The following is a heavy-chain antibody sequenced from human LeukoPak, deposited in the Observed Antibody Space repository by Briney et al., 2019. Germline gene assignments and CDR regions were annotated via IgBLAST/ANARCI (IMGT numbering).Heavy chain of an antibody. Sequence: SVKVSCKASGGTFSSYAISWVRQAPGQGLEWRVGIIPIFGTANYAQKFQGRVTITADESTSTAYMELSSLRSEDTAVYYCARNSLGYCSGGSCSLYYMDVWGKGTTVTISS. J-gene: IGHJ6*03. CDR1: GGTFSSYA. CDR2: IIPIFGTA. D-gene: IGHD2-15*01. V-gene: IGHV1-69*13. CDR3: ARNSLGYCSGGSCSLYYMDV.